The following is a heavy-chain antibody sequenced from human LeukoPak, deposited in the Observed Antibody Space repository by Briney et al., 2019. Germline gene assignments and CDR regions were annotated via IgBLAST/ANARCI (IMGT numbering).Heavy chain of an antibody. CDR2: ISGSGGST. J-gene: IGHJ4*02. D-gene: IGHD1-26*01. CDR3: AKDPLPYSGSYYPFDY. V-gene: IGHV3-23*01. Sequence: GGSLRLSCAASGFTFSSYAMSWVRQAPGKGLEWVSAISGSGGSTYYADSVKGRFTISRDNSKNTLYVQMNSLRAEDTVVYYCAKDPLPYSGSYYPFDYWGQGTLVTVSS. CDR1: GFTFSSYA.